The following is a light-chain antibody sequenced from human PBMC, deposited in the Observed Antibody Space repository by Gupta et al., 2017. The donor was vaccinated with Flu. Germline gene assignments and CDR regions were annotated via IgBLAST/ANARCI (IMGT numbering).Light chain of an antibody. CDR2: KDT. J-gene: IGLJ2*01. Sequence: SYELTQPSSLSVYAGQTARSPCSGDGLPRRYAYWYQQKPGQAPVLMIYKDTERRSGIPERFAGSGSGTTVTLTISGVQAEDEADYHCQSADNTGTILFGGGTRLTVL. V-gene: IGLV3-25*02. CDR1: GLPRRY. CDR3: QSADNTGTIL.